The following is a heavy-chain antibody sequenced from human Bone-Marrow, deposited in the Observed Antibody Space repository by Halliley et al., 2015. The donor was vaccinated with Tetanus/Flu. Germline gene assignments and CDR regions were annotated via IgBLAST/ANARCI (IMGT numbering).Heavy chain of an antibody. CDR2: IFYGGNT. CDR1: GGSIRGYF. CDR3: ARDSSGLRGYYYYGMDV. Sequence: LRLSCTVSGGSIRGYFWSWIRQPPGKGLEWIGYIFYGGNTNYNPSLKSRVTISDDTSKNQFSLKTTSVTAADTAVYYCARDSSGLRGYYYYGMDVWGQGTTVTVSS. J-gene: IGHJ6*02. D-gene: IGHD6-19*01. V-gene: IGHV4-59*12.